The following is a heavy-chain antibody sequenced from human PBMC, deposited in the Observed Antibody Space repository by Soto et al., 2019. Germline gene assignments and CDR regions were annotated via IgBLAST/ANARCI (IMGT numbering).Heavy chain of an antibody. J-gene: IGHJ4*02. CDR2: IYSGGST. Sequence: GGSLRLSCAASGFTVSSNYMSWVRQAPGKGLEWVSVIYSGGSTYYADSVKGRFTISRDNSKNTLFLQMNGLTDEDTAVYYCARGRGHNCGFFDFWGQGTQVTVSS. CDR3: ARGRGHNCGFFDF. D-gene: IGHD2-21*01. CDR1: GFTVSSNY. V-gene: IGHV3-53*01.